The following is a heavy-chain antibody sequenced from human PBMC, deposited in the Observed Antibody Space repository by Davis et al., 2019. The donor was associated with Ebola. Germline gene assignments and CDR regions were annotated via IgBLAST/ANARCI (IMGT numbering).Heavy chain of an antibody. V-gene: IGHV4-39*01. Sequence: SETLSLTCTVSGGSISSSSYYWGWIRQPPEKGLEWIATIYYSGSTYYNPSLKSRVTISVDTSKNQFSLKLSSVTAADTAVYYCARQEDAFDIWGQGTMVTVSS. CDR2: IYYSGST. J-gene: IGHJ3*02. CDR1: GGSISSSSYY. CDR3: ARQEDAFDI.